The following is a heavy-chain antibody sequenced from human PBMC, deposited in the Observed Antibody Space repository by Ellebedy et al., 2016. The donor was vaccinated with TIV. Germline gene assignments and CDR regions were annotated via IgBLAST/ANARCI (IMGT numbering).Heavy chain of an antibody. CDR1: GGSFSGYY. D-gene: IGHD3-16*01. J-gene: IGHJ4*02. CDR3: ARALGGYFDY. V-gene: IGHV4-34*01. CDR2: INHSGST. Sequence: SETLSLXXAVYGGSFSGYYWSWIRQPPGKGLEWIGEINHSGSTNYNPSLKSRVTISVDTSKNQFSLKLSSVTAADTAVYYCARALGGYFDYWGQGTLVTVSS.